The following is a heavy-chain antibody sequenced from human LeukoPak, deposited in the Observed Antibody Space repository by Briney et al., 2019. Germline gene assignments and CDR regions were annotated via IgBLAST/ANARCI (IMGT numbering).Heavy chain of an antibody. J-gene: IGHJ6*02. CDR1: GFTFNSYA. Sequence: GGSLRLSCAASGFTFNSYAMQWVRQAPGKGLEFVSVISSDGDSTYYADSVKGRFIISRDNSKNTLYLQMGSLRADDMAVYYCARGSGTHYYHYSMDVWGQGTTVTVSS. D-gene: IGHD3-10*01. CDR3: ARGSGTHYYHYSMDV. V-gene: IGHV3-64*02. CDR2: ISSDGDST.